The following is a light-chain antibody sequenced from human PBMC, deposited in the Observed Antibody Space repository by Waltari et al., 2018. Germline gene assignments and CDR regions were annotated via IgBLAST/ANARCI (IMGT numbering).Light chain of an antibody. J-gene: IGLJ3*02. CDR1: SSDVGGYNY. Sequence: QSALTQPASVSGSPGQSITISCTGTSSDVGGYNYVSWYQQHPGKAPKLIIYDVSNRPSGVSIRFSGSRSGNTASLTISGLQTEDEADYYCISYTSSSTWVFGGGTKLTVL. CDR2: DVS. CDR3: ISYTSSSTWV. V-gene: IGLV2-14*03.